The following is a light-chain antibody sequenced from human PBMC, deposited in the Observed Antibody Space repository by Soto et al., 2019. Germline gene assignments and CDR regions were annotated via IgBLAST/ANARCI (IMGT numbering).Light chain of an antibody. CDR2: EVS. V-gene: IGLV2-14*01. Sequence: QSALTQPASVSGSPGQSITISCTGTSSDVGGYHYVSWYQQHPGKAPKLMSYEVSNRPSGVSNRFSGSKSGNTASLTISGLQDEDEADYYCSSYTSSSTRVFGTGTKVTVL. J-gene: IGLJ1*01. CDR1: SSDVGGYHY. CDR3: SSYTSSSTRV.